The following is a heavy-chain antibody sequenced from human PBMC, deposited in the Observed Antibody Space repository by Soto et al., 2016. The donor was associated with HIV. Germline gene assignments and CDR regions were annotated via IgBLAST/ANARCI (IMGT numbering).Heavy chain of an antibody. D-gene: IGHD5-12*01. CDR1: GFTFSDAW. CDR3: AKPYSGYGSVAENDAFDI. CDR2: IKSKTDGGTT. Sequence: EVQLVESGGGLVKPGGSLRLSCAASGFTFSDAWMSWVRQAPGKGLEWVGRIKSKTDGGTTDYAAPVKGRFTISRDDSKNTLYLQMNSLRAEDTAVYYCAKPYSGYGSVAENDAFDIWGQGTMVTVSS. V-gene: IGHV3-15*01. J-gene: IGHJ3*02.